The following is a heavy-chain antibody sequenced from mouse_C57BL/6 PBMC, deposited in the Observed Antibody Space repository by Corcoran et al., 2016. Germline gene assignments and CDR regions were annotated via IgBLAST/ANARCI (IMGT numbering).Heavy chain of an antibody. Sequence: EVQLQQSGPVLVKPGASVKMSCKASGYTFTDYYMNWVKQSHGKSLEWIGVINPYNGGTSYNQKFKGKATLTVDKSSSTAYMELNSLTSEDSAVYYCARHYYGSSYEGYFDVWGTGTTVTVSS. CDR2: INPYNGGT. J-gene: IGHJ1*03. CDR1: GYTFTDYY. D-gene: IGHD1-1*01. CDR3: ARHYYGSSYEGYFDV. V-gene: IGHV1-19*01.